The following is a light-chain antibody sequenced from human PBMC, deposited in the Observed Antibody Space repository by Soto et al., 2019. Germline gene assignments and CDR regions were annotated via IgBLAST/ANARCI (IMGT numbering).Light chain of an antibody. CDR2: DTS. J-gene: IGKJ4*01. V-gene: IGKV3-15*01. CDR3: QQYIRWPLT. Sequence: ETVMTQSPGTLSVSLGERATLSCRASQSVSIHLAWYQQKPGQAPRLLIYDTSTRATGTPARSSGSGSGTEFTLTISSLQSEDFAVYYCQQYIRWPLTFGGGTKVDIK. CDR1: QSVSIH.